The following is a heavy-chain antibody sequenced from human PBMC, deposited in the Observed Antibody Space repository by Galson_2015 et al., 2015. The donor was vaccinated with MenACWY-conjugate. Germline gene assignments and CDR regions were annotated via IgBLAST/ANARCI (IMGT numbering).Heavy chain of an antibody. J-gene: IGHJ4*02. CDR1: GFTFNNYW. CDR2: IKADGSFS. CDR3: ARDNNWSFDS. D-gene: IGHD1-1*01. V-gene: IGHV3-74*01. Sequence: SLRLSCAASGFTFNNYWMHWVRQPPGKGLEWISYIKADGSFSNYADSVKGRFTISTDNAKNMVYLQMDGLGDEDTAVYFCARDNNWSFDSWGQGTLVT.